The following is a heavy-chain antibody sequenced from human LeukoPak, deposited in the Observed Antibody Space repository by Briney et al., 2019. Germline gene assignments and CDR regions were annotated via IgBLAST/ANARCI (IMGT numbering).Heavy chain of an antibody. J-gene: IGHJ6*04. V-gene: IGHV1-8*01. CDR3: ARGYSSSWLNPYYYYGMDV. CDR1: GYTFTSYD. Sequence: ASVKVSCKASGYTFTSYDINWVGQATGQGLEWMGWMNPNSGNTGYAQKFQGRVTMTRNTEISKAYMELSSLRSEDTAVYYCARGYSSSWLNPYYYYGMDVWGKGTTVTVSS. D-gene: IGHD6-13*01. CDR2: MNPNSGNT.